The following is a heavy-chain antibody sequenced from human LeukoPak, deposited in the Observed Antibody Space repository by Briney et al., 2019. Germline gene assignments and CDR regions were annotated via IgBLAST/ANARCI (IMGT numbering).Heavy chain of an antibody. CDR3: ARVVRVDSSGWYRFYYYGMDV. CDR2: ISSSGSTI. J-gene: IGHJ6*04. CDR1: GFTFSSYE. V-gene: IGHV3-48*03. D-gene: IGHD6-19*01. Sequence: PGGSLRLSCAASGFTFSSYEMNWVRQAPGKGLEWVSYISSSGSTIYYADSVKGRFTISRDNAKNSLYLQMNSLRAEDTAVYYCARVVRVDSSGWYRFYYYGMDVWGKGTTVTVSS.